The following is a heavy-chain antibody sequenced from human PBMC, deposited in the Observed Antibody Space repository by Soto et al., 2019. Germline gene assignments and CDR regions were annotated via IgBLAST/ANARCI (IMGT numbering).Heavy chain of an antibody. CDR1: GYSFTTYW. Sequence: GESLKISCKGSGYSFTTYWIGWVRQMPGKGLEWMGIIYASDSDTRYSPSFQGHVTISADKSISTAYLQWSSLKASDTAMYYCAMDYYGSGPDYWGQGTLVTVSS. CDR3: AMDYYGSGPDY. CDR2: IYASDSDT. V-gene: IGHV5-51*01. D-gene: IGHD3-10*01. J-gene: IGHJ4*02.